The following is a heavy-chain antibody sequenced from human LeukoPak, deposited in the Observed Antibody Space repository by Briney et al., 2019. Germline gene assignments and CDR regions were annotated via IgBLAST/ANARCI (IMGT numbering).Heavy chain of an antibody. Sequence: PSETLSLTCTVSGGSIGSFYWSWIRHPPGKGLEWIGHISYSGSTNYNPSLKSRVTISVDTSKNQFSLNLSSVTAADTAVYYCARGGSGYALNWFDAWGQGTLVTVSS. J-gene: IGHJ5*02. CDR1: GGSIGSFY. V-gene: IGHV4-59*01. D-gene: IGHD5-12*01. CDR2: ISYSGST. CDR3: ARGGSGYALNWFDA.